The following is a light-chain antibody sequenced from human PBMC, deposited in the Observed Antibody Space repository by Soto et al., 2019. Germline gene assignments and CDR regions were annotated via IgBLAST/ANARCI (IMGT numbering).Light chain of an antibody. V-gene: IGKV3-15*01. CDR2: GAS. CDR3: QQYNNWPPAWT. J-gene: IGKJ1*01. Sequence: EMVMTQSPATLSVSPGERATLSCRASQSVSSNLAWYQQKPGQAPRLLIYGASTRATGIPARFSGSGSGTEFTLTISSLQSEDFAVYYCQQYNNWPPAWTFGQGTKV. CDR1: QSVSSN.